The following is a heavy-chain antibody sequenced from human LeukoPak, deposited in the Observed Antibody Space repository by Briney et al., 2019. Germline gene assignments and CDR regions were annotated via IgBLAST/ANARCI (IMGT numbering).Heavy chain of an antibody. CDR1: GGSISSGGYY. Sequence: PSETLSLTCTVSGGSISSGGYYWSWIRQPPGKGLEWIGYTYHSGSTYYNPSLKSRVTISVDRSKNQFSLKLSSVTAADTAVYYCARRWKSNWNYDLNWFDPWGQGTLVTVSS. CDR2: TYHSGST. CDR3: ARRWKSNWNYDLNWFDP. V-gene: IGHV4-30-2*01. D-gene: IGHD1-7*01. J-gene: IGHJ5*02.